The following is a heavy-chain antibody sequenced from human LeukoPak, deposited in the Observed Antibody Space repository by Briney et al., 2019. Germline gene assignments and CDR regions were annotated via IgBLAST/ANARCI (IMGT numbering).Heavy chain of an antibody. J-gene: IGHJ4*02. V-gene: IGHV3-7*01. CDR1: GFTFSSYS. D-gene: IGHD3-10*01. CDR2: IKQDGSEK. Sequence: PGGSLRLSCAASGFTFSSYSMNWVRQAPGKGLEWVANIKQDGSEKYYVDSVKGRFTISRDNAKNSLYLQMNSLRAEDTAVYYCARDLLLWFGELFSYFDYWGQGTLVTVSS. CDR3: ARDLLLWFGELFSYFDY.